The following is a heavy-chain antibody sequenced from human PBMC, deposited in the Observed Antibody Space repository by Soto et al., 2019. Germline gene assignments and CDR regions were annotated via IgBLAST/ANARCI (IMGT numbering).Heavy chain of an antibody. CDR3: ALEHEGSHDFDY. V-gene: IGHV2-5*02. Sequence: QITLKESGPPLVKPTQTLTLTCTFSGFSLSTSGVGVGWIRQPPGKALEWLALIYWDDDKRYSPSLKSRLTITTDTSKNQVVLTMTNMDPVDTATYYCALEHEGSHDFDYWGQGTLVTVSS. CDR1: GFSLSTSGVG. D-gene: IGHD2-15*01. CDR2: IYWDDDK. J-gene: IGHJ4*02.